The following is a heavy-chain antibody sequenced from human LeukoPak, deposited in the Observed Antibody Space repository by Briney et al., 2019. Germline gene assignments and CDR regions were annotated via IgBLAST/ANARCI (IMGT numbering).Heavy chain of an antibody. CDR3: AKDVYRSSYYYSSMDV. V-gene: IGHV3-30*02. CDR1: GFTFSSYG. Sequence: GGSLRLSCATAGFTFSSYGMHWVRQAPGKGLEWVAFIRYDGSNKYYADSVKGRFTISRDNSKNTLYLQMNSLRAEDTGVYYCAKDVYRSSYYYSSMDVWGKGTTVAVSS. CDR2: IRYDGSNK. J-gene: IGHJ6*03. D-gene: IGHD6-6*01.